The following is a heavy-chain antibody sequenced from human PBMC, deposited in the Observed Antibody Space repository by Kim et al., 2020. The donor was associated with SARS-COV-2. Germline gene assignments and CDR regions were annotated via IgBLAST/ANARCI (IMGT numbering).Heavy chain of an antibody. CDR1: GFTFGSYA. Sequence: GGSLRLSCTASGFTFGSYALNWVRQAPGRGLEWVASISPTGTYTYFVDSLRGRFTISRDNGENVLYLQMTGLRGDDTAVYFCARDRAAAPAVNVCPYYCG. CDR3: ARDRAAAPAVNVCPYYCG. D-gene: IGHD3-16*01. CDR2: ISPTGTYT. J-gene: IGHJ6*01. V-gene: IGHV3-21*01.